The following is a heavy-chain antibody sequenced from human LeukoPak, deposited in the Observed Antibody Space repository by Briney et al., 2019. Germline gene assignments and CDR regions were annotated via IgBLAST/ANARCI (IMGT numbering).Heavy chain of an antibody. J-gene: IGHJ4*02. CDR3: AAELYSGTYGRCCSFAF. Sequence: SVKVSCKTSGFTFSNSAMQWVRQARGQRLEWIGWIIVGSGRTHYAQNLQERITITRDMSTNTAYMELSSLRSDDTAVYYCAAELYSGTYGRCCSFAFWGQGTLVTVSS. V-gene: IGHV1-58*02. D-gene: IGHD1-26*01. CDR2: IIVGSGRT. CDR1: GFTFSNSA.